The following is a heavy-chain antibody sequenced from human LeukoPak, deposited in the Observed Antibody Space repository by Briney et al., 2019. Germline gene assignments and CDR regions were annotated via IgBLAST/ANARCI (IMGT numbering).Heavy chain of an antibody. D-gene: IGHD3-3*01. CDR2: INWNSGSI. CDR1: GFTFDDYA. V-gene: IGHV3-9*01. Sequence: GGSLRLSCAASGFTFDDYAMHWVRQVPGKGPEWVAGINWNSGSIDYADSVKGRFTISRDNAKNYLYLQMNSLRAEDTAVYYCARVLRFLEWLLFDYWGQGTLVTVSS. J-gene: IGHJ4*02. CDR3: ARVLRFLEWLLFDY.